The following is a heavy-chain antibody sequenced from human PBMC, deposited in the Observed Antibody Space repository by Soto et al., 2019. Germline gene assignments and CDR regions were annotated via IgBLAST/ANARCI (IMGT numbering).Heavy chain of an antibody. Sequence: EVQLVESGGGLVKPGGSLRLSCAASGFTFSNAWMSWVRQAPGKGLEWVGRIKSKTDGGTTDYAAPVKGRFTISRDDSKNTLYLQMNSLKTEDTAVYYCTTEADSSSWYVPYYYYGMDVWGQGTTVTVSS. J-gene: IGHJ6*02. CDR3: TTEADSSSWYVPYYYYGMDV. CDR2: IKSKTDGGTT. CDR1: GFTFSNAW. V-gene: IGHV3-15*01. D-gene: IGHD6-13*01.